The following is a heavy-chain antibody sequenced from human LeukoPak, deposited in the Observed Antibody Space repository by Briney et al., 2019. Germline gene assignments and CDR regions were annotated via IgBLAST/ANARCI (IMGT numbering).Heavy chain of an antibody. CDR3: AREWDAYCGGDCYSPFDY. CDR1: GFTFSSYW. D-gene: IGHD2-21*02. J-gene: IGHJ4*02. Sequence: GGSLRLSCAVSGFTFSSYWMSWARQAPGKGLEWVANIKQDGSEKYYVDSVKGRFTISRDNAKNSLYLQMNSLRAEDTAVYYCAREWDAYCGGDCYSPFDYWGQGTLVTVSS. V-gene: IGHV3-7*05. CDR2: IKQDGSEK.